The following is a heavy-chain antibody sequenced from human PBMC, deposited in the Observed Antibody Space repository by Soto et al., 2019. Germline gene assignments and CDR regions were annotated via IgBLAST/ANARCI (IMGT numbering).Heavy chain of an antibody. CDR3: AKAEAPYDFWSGYGGPFDY. J-gene: IGHJ4*02. Sequence: GESLKISCAASGFTFSSYAMSWVRQAPGKGLEWVSAISGSGGSTYYADSVKGRFTISRDNSKNTLYLQMNSLRAEDTAVYYCAKAEAPYDFWSGYGGPFDYWGQGTLVTVSS. V-gene: IGHV3-23*01. CDR2: ISGSGGST. D-gene: IGHD3-3*01. CDR1: GFTFSSYA.